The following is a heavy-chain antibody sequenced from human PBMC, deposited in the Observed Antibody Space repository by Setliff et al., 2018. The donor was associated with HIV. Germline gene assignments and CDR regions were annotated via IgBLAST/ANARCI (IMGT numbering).Heavy chain of an antibody. V-gene: IGHV1-8*03. Sequence: AASVKVSCKASGYTFTSYDINWVRQATGQGLEWMGWMNPNSGNTAYAQKFQGRVTITADESTSTAYMELSSLRSEDTAVYYCARSLTVTTFVHAFDIWGQGTVVTVSS. CDR2: MNPNSGNT. D-gene: IGHD4-17*01. CDR1: GYTFTSYD. CDR3: ARSLTVTTFVHAFDI. J-gene: IGHJ3*02.